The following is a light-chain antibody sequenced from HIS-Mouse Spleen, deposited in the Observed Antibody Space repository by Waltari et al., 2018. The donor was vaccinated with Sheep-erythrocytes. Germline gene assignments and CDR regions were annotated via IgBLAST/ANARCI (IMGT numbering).Light chain of an antibody. CDR1: SSDVGSYNL. CDR2: EGS. CDR3: CSHAGSSTPWV. J-gene: IGLJ3*02. V-gene: IGLV2-23*01. Sequence: QSALTQPASVSGSPGQSITISCTGTSSDVGSYNLVTWYQQHPGKAPKLMIYEGSKRPSWVSHRFSGSKSGHTASLTISGLQAEDEADYYCCSHAGSSTPWVFGGGTKLTVL.